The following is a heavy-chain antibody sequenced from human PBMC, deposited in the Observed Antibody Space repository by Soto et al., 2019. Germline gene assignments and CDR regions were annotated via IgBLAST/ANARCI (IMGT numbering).Heavy chain of an antibody. CDR3: ARGDVLRYLDWLASGDDAFDI. D-gene: IGHD3-9*01. J-gene: IGHJ3*02. CDR1: GYTFTSYD. V-gene: IGHV1-8*01. CDR2: MNPNSGNT. Sequence: ASVKVSCKASGYTFTSYDINWVRQATGQGLEWMGWMNPNSGNTGYAQKFQGRVTMTRNTSISTAYMELSSLRSEDTAVYYCARGDVLRYLDWLASGDDAFDIWGQGTMVTVSS.